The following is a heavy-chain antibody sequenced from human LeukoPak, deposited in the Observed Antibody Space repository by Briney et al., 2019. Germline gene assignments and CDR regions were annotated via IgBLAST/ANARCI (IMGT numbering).Heavy chain of an antibody. CDR2: TWYDGSNK. J-gene: IGHJ4*02. Sequence: LPGGSLRLSCAASGFIFSSYGMHWVRQAPGKGLEWVAVTWYDGSNKYYADSVKGRFTISRDNSKNTLHLQMNSLRAEDTAVYYCAKVYLKMATMYYFDQWGQGTLVTVSS. CDR3: AKVYLKMATMYYFDQ. D-gene: IGHD5-24*01. CDR1: GFIFSSYG. V-gene: IGHV3-30*02.